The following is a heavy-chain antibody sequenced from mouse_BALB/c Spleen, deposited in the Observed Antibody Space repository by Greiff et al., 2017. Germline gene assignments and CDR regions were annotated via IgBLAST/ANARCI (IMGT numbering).Heavy chain of an antibody. CDR3: TRKDGIYDGYYFDY. D-gene: IGHD2-3*01. Sequence: DVKVEESGGGLVQPGGSMKLSCVASGFTFSNYWMNWVRQSPEKGLEWVAEIRLKSNNYATHYAESVKGRFTISRDDSKSSVYLQMNNLRAEDTGIYYCTRKDGIYDGYYFDYWGQGTTLTVSS. V-gene: IGHV6-6*02. CDR2: IRLKSNNYAT. CDR1: GFTFSNYW. J-gene: IGHJ2*01.